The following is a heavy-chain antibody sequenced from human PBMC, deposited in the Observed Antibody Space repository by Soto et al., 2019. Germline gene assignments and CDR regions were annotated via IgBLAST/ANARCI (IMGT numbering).Heavy chain of an antibody. CDR1: GGSFRGYY. Sequence: SETLSLTCAVYGGSFRGYYWSWIRQPPGKGLEWIGEINHSGSTNYNPSLKSRVTISVDTSKNQFSLKLSSVTAADTAVYYCARWKGLLWFGELRYYGMDVWGQGTTVT. J-gene: IGHJ6*02. D-gene: IGHD3-10*01. CDR3: ARWKGLLWFGELRYYGMDV. V-gene: IGHV4-34*01. CDR2: INHSGST.